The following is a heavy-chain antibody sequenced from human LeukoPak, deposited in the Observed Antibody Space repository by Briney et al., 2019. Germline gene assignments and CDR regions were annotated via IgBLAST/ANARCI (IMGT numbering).Heavy chain of an antibody. CDR1: GFTFGDYA. Sequence: KPGRSLRLSCTASGFTFGDYAMSWVRQAPGKGLEWVGRIKSKTDGGTTDYAAPVKGRFTISRDDSKNTLYLQMDSLKTEDTAVYYCSTVDTTILKYYYAMDVWGQGTTVTVSS. CDR3: STVDTTILKYYYAMDV. CDR2: IKSKTDGGTT. V-gene: IGHV3-15*01. J-gene: IGHJ6*02. D-gene: IGHD5-18*01.